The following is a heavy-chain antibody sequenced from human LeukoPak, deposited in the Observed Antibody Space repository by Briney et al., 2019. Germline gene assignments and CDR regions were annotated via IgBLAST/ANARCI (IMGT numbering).Heavy chain of an antibody. V-gene: IGHV1-2*02. CDR2: INPNSGGT. Sequence: ASVKVSCKASGYTFTGYYMHWVRQAPGQGLEWTGWINPNSGGTNYAQKFQERVTITRDMSTSTAYMELSSLRSEDTAVYYCAATSVYYDFWSGYSGHYYYMDVWGKGTTVTVSS. J-gene: IGHJ6*03. CDR1: GYTFTGYY. D-gene: IGHD3-3*01. CDR3: AATSVYYDFWSGYSGHYYYMDV.